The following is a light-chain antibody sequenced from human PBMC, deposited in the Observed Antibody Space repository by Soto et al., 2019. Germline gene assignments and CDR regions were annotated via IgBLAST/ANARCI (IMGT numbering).Light chain of an antibody. J-gene: IGLJ1*01. CDR3: AAWDDSLSGYV. CDR1: SSNIGSNY. V-gene: IGLV1-47*01. Sequence: QSVLTQPPSASGTPGQRVTISCSGSSSNIGSNYVSWDQQLPGTAPKLLIYRNNQRPSGVPDRFSGSKSGTSASLAISGLRSADEADYYCAAWDDSLSGYVFGTGTKVTV. CDR2: RNN.